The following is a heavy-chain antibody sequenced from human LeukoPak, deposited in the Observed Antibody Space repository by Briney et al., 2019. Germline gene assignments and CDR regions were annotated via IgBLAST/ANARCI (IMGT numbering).Heavy chain of an antibody. Sequence: SVKVSCKASGGTFSSYAISWVRQAPGQGLEWMGGIIPIFGTANYAQKFQGRVTITADESTSTAYMELRSLRSDDTAVYYCAFSLYYYDSSGYYPDAFDIWGQGTMVTVPS. CDR1: GGTFSSYA. CDR2: IIPIFGTA. D-gene: IGHD3-22*01. V-gene: IGHV1-69*01. CDR3: AFSLYYYDSSGYYPDAFDI. J-gene: IGHJ3*02.